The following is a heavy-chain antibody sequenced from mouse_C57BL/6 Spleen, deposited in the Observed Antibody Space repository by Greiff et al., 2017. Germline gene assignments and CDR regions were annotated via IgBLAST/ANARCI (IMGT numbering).Heavy chain of an antibody. CDR3: ARRYYGSSHWYFDV. Sequence: EVHLVESGGGLVKPGGSLKLSCAASGFTFSDYGMHWVRQAPEKGLEWVAYISSGSSTIYYADTVKGRFTISRDNAKNPLFLQMTSLRSEDTAMYYCARRYYGSSHWYFDVWGTGTTVTVSS. J-gene: IGHJ1*03. V-gene: IGHV5-17*01. CDR1: GFTFSDYG. D-gene: IGHD1-1*01. CDR2: ISSGSSTI.